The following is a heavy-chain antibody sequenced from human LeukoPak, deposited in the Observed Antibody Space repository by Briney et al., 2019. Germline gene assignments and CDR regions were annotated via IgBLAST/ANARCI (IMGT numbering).Heavy chain of an antibody. J-gene: IGHJ4*02. CDR1: GFTFSSYA. CDR3: AKGPAKGSPYYFDY. Sequence: GGSLRLSCPASGFTFSSYAMSWVRQAPGKGLEWVSGISGGVANTYYADSGKGRFTISRDNSKNTLYLQMNSLRAEDTAVYYCAKGPAKGSPYYFDYWGQGTLVTVSS. D-gene: IGHD4/OR15-4a*01. V-gene: IGHV3-23*01. CDR2: ISGGVANT.